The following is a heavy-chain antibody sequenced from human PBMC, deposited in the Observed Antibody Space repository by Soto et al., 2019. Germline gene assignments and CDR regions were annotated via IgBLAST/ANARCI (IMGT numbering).Heavy chain of an antibody. D-gene: IGHD3-22*01. CDR1: GFSFSRYW. CDR3: ARGDYDESSGPFSDAFDI. J-gene: IGHJ3*02. Sequence: EVQLVESGGGLVQPGGSLRLSCAASGFSFSRYWMSWVRQAPGKGLEWVANIKPDGSEKWYVDSVKGRFTITRDNAKSSLYLQMDSLRAEDTAVYYCARGDYDESSGPFSDAFDIWGQGTMVTVSS. CDR2: IKPDGSEK. V-gene: IGHV3-7*04.